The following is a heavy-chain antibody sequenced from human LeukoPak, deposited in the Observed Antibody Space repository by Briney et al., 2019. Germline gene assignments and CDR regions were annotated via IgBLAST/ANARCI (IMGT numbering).Heavy chain of an antibody. V-gene: IGHV1-69*13. CDR2: IIPKFGST. CDR1: GGTFSNSG. J-gene: IGHJ4*02. D-gene: IGHD2-2*01. Sequence: SVKVSCKASGGTFSNSGINWERQAPGQGLQWMGGIIPKFGSTKYAREFQGRFTITADESTSTAYMELSSLRSEDTAVYYCAMRSSVPAGTDYFEYWGQGTLVTASS. CDR3: AMRSSVPAGTDYFEY.